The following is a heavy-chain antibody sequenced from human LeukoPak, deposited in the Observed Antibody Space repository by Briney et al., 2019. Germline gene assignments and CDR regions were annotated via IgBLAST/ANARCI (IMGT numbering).Heavy chain of an antibody. Sequence: PGGSLRLSCAASGFTFSSYSMNWVRQAPGNGLEWVSFISSSSSIIYYADSVKGRFTISRDNAKNSLYLQMNSLRDEDTAVYYCARKVGYSIVSMDVWGQGTTVTVSS. CDR2: ISSSSSII. J-gene: IGHJ6*02. D-gene: IGHD2/OR15-2a*01. CDR1: GFTFSSYS. CDR3: ARKVGYSIVSMDV. V-gene: IGHV3-48*02.